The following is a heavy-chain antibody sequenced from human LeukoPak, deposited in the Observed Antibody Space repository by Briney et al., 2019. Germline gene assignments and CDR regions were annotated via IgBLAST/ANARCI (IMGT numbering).Heavy chain of an antibody. Sequence: KPGGSLRLSCAASGSTFSSYSMNWVRQAPGKGLEWVSSIGSSSSYIYYADSVKGRFTISRDNAKNSLHLQMNSLRAEDTAVYYCAASTKHTAMVDYWGQGTLVTVSS. D-gene: IGHD5-18*01. CDR1: GSTFSSYS. CDR3: AASTKHTAMVDY. J-gene: IGHJ4*02. CDR2: IGSSSSYI. V-gene: IGHV3-21*01.